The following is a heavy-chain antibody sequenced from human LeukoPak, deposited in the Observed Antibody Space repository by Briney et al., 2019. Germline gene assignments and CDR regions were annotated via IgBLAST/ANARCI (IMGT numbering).Heavy chain of an antibody. CDR1: GFTFSSYW. CDR3: ARAPLYYYGSGSYSQFDI. CDR2: INSDGGST. J-gene: IGHJ3*02. D-gene: IGHD3-10*01. V-gene: IGHV3-74*01. Sequence: GGSLRLSCAASGFTFSSYWMHWVRQAPGKGLVWVSRINSDGGSTSYADSVKGRFTISRDNAKNTLYLQTNSLRAEDTAVYYCARAPLYYYGSGSYSQFDIWGQGTMVTVSS.